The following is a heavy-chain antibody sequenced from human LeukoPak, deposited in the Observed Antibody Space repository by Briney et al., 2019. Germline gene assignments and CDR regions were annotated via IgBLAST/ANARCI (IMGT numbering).Heavy chain of an antibody. Sequence: SETLSLTCTVSGGSISSYYWSWIRQSPGRGLEWIGYIYYSGSTDYNPSLKSRVTISVDTSKNQFSLKLSSVTAADTAVYYSARSGIAAAGTIDYWGEGTLGSVSS. J-gene: IGHJ4*02. D-gene: IGHD6-13*01. CDR1: GGSISSYY. CDR2: IYYSGST. CDR3: ARSGIAAAGTIDY. V-gene: IGHV4-59*08.